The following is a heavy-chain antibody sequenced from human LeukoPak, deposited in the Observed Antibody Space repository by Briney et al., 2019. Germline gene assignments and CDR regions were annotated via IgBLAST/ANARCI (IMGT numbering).Heavy chain of an antibody. Sequence: SETLSLTCAVSGGSISSSSYYWGWIRQPPGKGLEWIGSIYYSGSTYYNPSLKSRVTISVDTSKNQFSLKLSSVTAADTAVYYCARHYPVIAEVNWFDPWGQGTLVTVSS. J-gene: IGHJ5*02. CDR3: ARHYPVIAEVNWFDP. CDR1: GGSISSSSYY. CDR2: IYYSGST. V-gene: IGHV4-39*01. D-gene: IGHD6-13*01.